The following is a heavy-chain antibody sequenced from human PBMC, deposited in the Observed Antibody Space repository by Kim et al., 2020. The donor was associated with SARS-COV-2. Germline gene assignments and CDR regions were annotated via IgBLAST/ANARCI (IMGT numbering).Heavy chain of an antibody. CDR3: AREGGGSIGLGFDP. Sequence: ASVKVSCKASGYTFATYAVHWMRQAPGQSLQWMGWVNAGNGNTRYSQNFQGRVTITRDPSPTSVYMELSSLTSEDTAVYYCAREGGGSIGLGFDPWGQGTLVIVSS. CDR2: VNAGNGNT. D-gene: IGHD3-16*02. J-gene: IGHJ5*02. V-gene: IGHV1-3*01. CDR1: GYTFATYA.